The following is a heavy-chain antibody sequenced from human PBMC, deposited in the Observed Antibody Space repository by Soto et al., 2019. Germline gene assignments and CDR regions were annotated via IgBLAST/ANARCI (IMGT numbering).Heavy chain of an antibody. CDR1: GFTFISYA. V-gene: IGHV3-23*01. Sequence: GGSLRVSCAASGFTFISYAMSWVRQAPGKGLEWVSAISGSGGSTYYADSVKGRFTISRDNSKNTLYLQMNSLRAEDTAVYYCAKGEGVGTPGATIDYYYGMDVWGQGTTVTVSS. J-gene: IGHJ6*02. CDR2: ISGSGGST. D-gene: IGHD1-26*01. CDR3: AKGEGVGTPGATIDYYYGMDV.